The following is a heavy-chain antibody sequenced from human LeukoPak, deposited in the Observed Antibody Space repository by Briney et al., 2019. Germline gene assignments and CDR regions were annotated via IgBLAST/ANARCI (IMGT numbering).Heavy chain of an antibody. Sequence: PGASVKVSCKASGYTFTSYAMHWVRQDPGQRLEWMGWINAGNGNTKYSQKFQGRVTITRDTSASTAYMELSSLRSEDTAVYYCARGQPPMVRGVRFDYWGQGTLVTVSS. CDR1: GYTFTSYA. J-gene: IGHJ4*02. V-gene: IGHV1-3*01. CDR3: ARGQPPMVRGVRFDY. CDR2: INAGNGNT. D-gene: IGHD3-10*01.